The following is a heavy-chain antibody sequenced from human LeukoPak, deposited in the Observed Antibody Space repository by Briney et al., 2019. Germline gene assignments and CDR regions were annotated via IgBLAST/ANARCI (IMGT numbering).Heavy chain of an antibody. CDR2: IHYSGSA. CDR3: GRERRYDGSMDV. CDR1: GGPIRAYQ. Sequence: PPETLSLTCTVSGGPIRAYQWSWIRQPPGKGLEWIGNIHYSGSANYNPSLKSRVIISVDTSKNQFSLKLSSVTAADTAVYYCGRERRYDGSMDVWGKGTTVTISS. D-gene: IGHD3-22*01. V-gene: IGHV4-59*01. J-gene: IGHJ6*03.